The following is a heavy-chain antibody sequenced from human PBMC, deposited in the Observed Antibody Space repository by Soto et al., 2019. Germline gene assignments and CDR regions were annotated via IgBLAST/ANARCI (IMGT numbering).Heavy chain of an antibody. V-gene: IGHV4-59*01. J-gene: IGHJ5*02. Sequence: QVQLQESGPGLVKPSETLSLTCTVSGGSISSYYWSWIRQPPGKGLEWIGYIYYSGSTNYNPSLKRRVTISVDTSKNQFSLKLSSVTAADTAVYYCARPLFGRGNWFDPWGQGTLVTVSS. CDR3: ARPLFGRGNWFDP. CDR1: GGSISSYY. CDR2: IYYSGST. D-gene: IGHD3-10*01.